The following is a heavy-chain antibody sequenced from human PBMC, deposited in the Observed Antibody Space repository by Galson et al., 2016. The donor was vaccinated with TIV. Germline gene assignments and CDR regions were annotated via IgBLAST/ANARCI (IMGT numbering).Heavy chain of an antibody. CDR2: ITYTSATI. Sequence: SLRLSCAASGFTFSSWHMDWVRQAPGEGLEWISFITYTSATIYYADSVKGRFTVSRDNAKNSLYLQMNSLRAEDTAVYYCAAGRWSRGALDIWGQGTMVTVSS. CDR3: AAGRWSRGALDI. D-gene: IGHD1-26*01. CDR1: GFTFSSWH. V-gene: IGHV3-48*04. J-gene: IGHJ3*02.